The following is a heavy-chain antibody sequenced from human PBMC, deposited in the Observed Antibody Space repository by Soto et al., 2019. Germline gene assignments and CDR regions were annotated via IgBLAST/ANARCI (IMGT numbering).Heavy chain of an antibody. D-gene: IGHD4-17*01. CDR2: ISSSSSTI. J-gene: IGHJ2*01. CDR3: ARSPTTEPFFRHWYFDL. Sequence: EVQLVESGGGLVQPGGSLRLSCAASEFNFRSYSMNWVRQAPGKGLEWVSYISSSSSTIYYADSVKGRFTISRDNAKISLYRQSNSLRAEDTAVYYCARSPTTEPFFRHWYFDLWGRGTLVTVSS. V-gene: IGHV3-48*01. CDR1: EFNFRSYS.